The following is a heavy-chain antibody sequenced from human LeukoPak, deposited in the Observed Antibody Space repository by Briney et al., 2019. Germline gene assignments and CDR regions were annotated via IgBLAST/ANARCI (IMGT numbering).Heavy chain of an antibody. CDR3: ARGYSGYGTRFDP. J-gene: IGHJ5*02. CDR1: GDSISSTSYY. Sequence: SETLSLTCTVSGDSISSTSYYWSWIRQPAGKGLEWIGRIYTSGSSDYNPSLKSRVTISVDMSKNHFSLKLSSVTAADTAVYYCARGYSGYGTRFDPWGQGTLVTVSS. V-gene: IGHV4-61*02. D-gene: IGHD5-12*01. CDR2: IYTSGSS.